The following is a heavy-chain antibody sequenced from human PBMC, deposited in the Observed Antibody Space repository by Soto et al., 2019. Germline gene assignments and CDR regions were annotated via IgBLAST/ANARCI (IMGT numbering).Heavy chain of an antibody. V-gene: IGHV3-21*01. CDR2: ISRSDNYI. CDR3: ARDGYGSGSWPAKEKDY. CDR1: GFTFSSCS. Sequence: GGSLRLSCAASGFTFSSCSMNWVRQAPGKGLEWVSSISRSDNYIYYADSVKGRFTISRDNAKNSLFLQMNSLRAEDTAVYYCARDGYGSGSWPAKEKDYWGQGILVTVSS. D-gene: IGHD3-10*01. J-gene: IGHJ4*02.